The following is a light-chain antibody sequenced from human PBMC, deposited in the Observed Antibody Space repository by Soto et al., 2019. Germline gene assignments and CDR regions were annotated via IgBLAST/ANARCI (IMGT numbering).Light chain of an antibody. CDR3: GTWDSGLSAVV. Sequence: QSVLTQPPSVSAAPGQKVTISCSGSSSNIGNNYVSWYQQLPGTAPKLLINENNKRPSGIVDRFSGSKSGTSATLGITGLQTGDEADYYCGTWDSGLSAVVFGGGTKVTVL. CDR2: ENN. CDR1: SSNIGNNY. J-gene: IGLJ3*02. V-gene: IGLV1-51*01.